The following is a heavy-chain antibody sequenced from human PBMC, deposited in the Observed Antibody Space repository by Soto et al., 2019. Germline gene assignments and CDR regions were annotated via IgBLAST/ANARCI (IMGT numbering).Heavy chain of an antibody. V-gene: IGHV3-30*03. J-gene: IGHJ6*02. CDR1: GFTFSSYG. D-gene: IGHD3-3*01. CDR3: ARPKLRFLEWLPRYYYYYGMDV. Sequence: GGSLRLSCAASGFTFSSYGMHWVRQAPGKGLEWVAVISYDGSNKYYADSVKGRFTISRDNSKNTLYLQMNSLRAEDTAVYYCARPKLRFLEWLPRYYYYYGMDVWGQGTTVTVSS. CDR2: ISYDGSNK.